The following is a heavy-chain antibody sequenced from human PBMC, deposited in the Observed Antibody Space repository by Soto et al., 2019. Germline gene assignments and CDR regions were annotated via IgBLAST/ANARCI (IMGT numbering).Heavy chain of an antibody. V-gene: IGHV3-23*01. CDR3: AKDAGRGGGSVFDY. Sequence: EVQLLESGGGLVQPVGSLRLSCAPSGCIFSNYAMSWVRQARGKGLAWVSDISGSGADTYYTESVKGRFTISSDNFKNALELQMNSLRAEGRAVYYCAKDAGRGGGSVFDYWGQGNVVTVSS. CDR1: GCIFSNYA. CDR2: ISGSGADT. D-gene: IGHD2-15*01. J-gene: IGHJ4*02.